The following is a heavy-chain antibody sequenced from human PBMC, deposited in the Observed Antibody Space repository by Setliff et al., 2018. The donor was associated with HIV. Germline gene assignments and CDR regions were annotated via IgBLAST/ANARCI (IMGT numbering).Heavy chain of an antibody. CDR2: MNWNGGAL. CDR3: ARVQYHYDGTVYYIQCPDY. CDR1: GFNFAAYA. D-gene: IGHD3-22*01. Sequence: GESLRLSCAASGFNFAAYAMSWVRQAPGKGLEWVSGMNWNGGALGYADAVKGRFTISRDNAKNSLYLQMDSLRAEDTAFYYCARVQYHYDGTVYYIQCPDYWGQGTLVTVSS. V-gene: IGHV3-20*04. J-gene: IGHJ4*02.